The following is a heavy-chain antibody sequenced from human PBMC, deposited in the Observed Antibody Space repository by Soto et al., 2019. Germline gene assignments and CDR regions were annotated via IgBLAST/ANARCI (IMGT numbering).Heavy chain of an antibody. D-gene: IGHD6-6*01. Sequence: QVQLVQCGAEVKKRGASVKVSFNASVYPFTSYDLHWVRQPPGQRREWMGGINAGKGNTKYSQKFQGRVTSTRDTSAGAAYLGLSRLRSEDTSVYYCASGTVGGQLVRNCFDPWGQGTLVTVSS. CDR2: INAGKGNT. CDR1: VYPFTSYD. V-gene: IGHV1-3*01. CDR3: ASGTVGGQLVRNCFDP. J-gene: IGHJ5*02.